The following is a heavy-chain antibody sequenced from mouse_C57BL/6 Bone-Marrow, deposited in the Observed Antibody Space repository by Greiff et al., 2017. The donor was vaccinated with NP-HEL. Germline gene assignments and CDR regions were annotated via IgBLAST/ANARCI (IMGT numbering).Heavy chain of an antibody. Sequence: EVQLVASEGGLVQPGSSMKLSCTASGFTFSDYYMAWVRQVPETGLEWVANITYDGSSTYYLDSLKSRFIISRDNAKNILYLQRSSLKSEDTATYYCARGGLYGSSPFAYWGQGTLVTVSA. D-gene: IGHD1-1*01. CDR1: GFTFSDYY. CDR3: ARGGLYGSSPFAY. V-gene: IGHV5-16*01. CDR2: ITYDGSST. J-gene: IGHJ3*01.